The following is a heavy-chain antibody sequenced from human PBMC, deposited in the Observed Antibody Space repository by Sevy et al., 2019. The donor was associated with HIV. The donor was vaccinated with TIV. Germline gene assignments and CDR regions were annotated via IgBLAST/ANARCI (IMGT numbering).Heavy chain of an antibody. V-gene: IGHV3-30-3*01. D-gene: IGHD6-13*01. CDR2: ISYDGSHK. CDR3: ARDPGSSWSSFDY. CDR1: GFTVSTNY. J-gene: IGHJ4*02. Sequence: GGSLRLSCAASGFTVSTNYMAWVRQAPGKGLEWMAVISYDGSHKYYADSVKGRFTISRDSSKNTLYLQMHSLRTDDTAVYYCARDPGSSWSSFDYWGQGTLVTVSS.